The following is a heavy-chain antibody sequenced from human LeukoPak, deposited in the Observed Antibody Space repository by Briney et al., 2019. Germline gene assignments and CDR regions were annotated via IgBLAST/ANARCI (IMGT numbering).Heavy chain of an antibody. J-gene: IGHJ5*02. Sequence: GGSLRLSCAASGFTFSSYGMSWIRQAPGKGLEWVSAISGSGGSTYYADSVKGRFTISRDNSKNTLYLQMNSLRAEDTAVYYCAKKKALAVAGTEWFDPWGQGTLVTVSS. CDR1: GFTFSSYG. V-gene: IGHV3-23*01. CDR3: AKKKALAVAGTEWFDP. D-gene: IGHD6-19*01. CDR2: ISGSGGST.